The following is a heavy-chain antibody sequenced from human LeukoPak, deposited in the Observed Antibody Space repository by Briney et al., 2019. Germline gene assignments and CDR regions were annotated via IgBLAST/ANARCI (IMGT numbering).Heavy chain of an antibody. CDR2: IYYSGST. V-gene: IGHV4-39*07. J-gene: IGHJ6*03. Sequence: SETLSLTCTVSGGSISSYYWGWIRQPPGKGLEWIGSIYYSGSTYYNPSLKSRVTISVDTSKNQFSLKLSSVTAADTAVYYCARSERRHYDILTGYGYYYYYMDVWGKGTTVTVSS. CDR1: GGSISSYY. CDR3: ARSERRHYDILTGYGYYYYYMDV. D-gene: IGHD3-9*01.